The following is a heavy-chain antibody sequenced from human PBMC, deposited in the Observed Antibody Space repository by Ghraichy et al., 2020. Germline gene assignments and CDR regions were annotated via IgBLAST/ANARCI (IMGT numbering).Heavy chain of an antibody. Sequence: ASVKVSCKASGYTFTSYYMHWVRQAPGQGLEWMGIINPSGGSTSYAQKFQGRVTMTRDTSTSTVYMELSSLRSEDTAVYYGARDSGAVAGTLDFYYGMDVWGQGTTVTVSS. D-gene: IGHD6-19*01. V-gene: IGHV1-46*01. J-gene: IGHJ6*02. CDR1: GYTFTSYY. CDR2: INPSGGST. CDR3: ARDSGAVAGTLDFYYGMDV.